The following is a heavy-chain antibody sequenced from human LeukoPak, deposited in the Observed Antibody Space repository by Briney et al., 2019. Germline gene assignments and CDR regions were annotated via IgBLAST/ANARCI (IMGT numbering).Heavy chain of an antibody. CDR3: ARHGASSSWSYYYYYMYV. CDR1: GYGFTSYW. D-gene: IGHD6-13*01. Sequence: GESLKISCKGSGYGFTSYWIGWVRQLPGKGLEWMGIIYPGDSDTRYSPSFQGQVTISADKSISTAYLQWSSLKASDTAMYYCARHGASSSWSYYYYYMYVWGKGTTVTVSS. CDR2: IYPGDSDT. V-gene: IGHV5-51*01. J-gene: IGHJ6*03.